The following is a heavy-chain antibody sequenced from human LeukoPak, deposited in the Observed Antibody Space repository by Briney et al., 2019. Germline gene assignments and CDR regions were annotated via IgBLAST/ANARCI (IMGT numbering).Heavy chain of an antibody. CDR1: GYSISSGYY. Sequence: PSETLSLTCAVSGYSISSGYYWGWIRQPPGKGLEWIGSIYHSGSTYYNPSLKSRVTISVDTSKNQFSLKLSSVTAADTAVYYCARLRFLEWSLLYWGQGTLVTVPS. CDR3: ARLRFLEWSLLY. V-gene: IGHV4-38-2*01. CDR2: IYHSGST. J-gene: IGHJ4*02. D-gene: IGHD3-3*01.